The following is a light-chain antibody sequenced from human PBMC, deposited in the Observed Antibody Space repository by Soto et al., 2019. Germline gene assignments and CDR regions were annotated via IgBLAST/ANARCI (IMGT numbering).Light chain of an antibody. CDR1: QSVLYSSNNKNY. CDR2: WAS. CDR3: QQYYNTPLT. Sequence: IVVTQSPDSLSVSLGERATINCKSSQSVLYSSNNKNYLAWYQQKPGQPPKLLFYWASTRESGVPDRFSGSGSGTDFTLTISSLQAEDAAVYYCQQYYNTPLTFGGGTKVDIK. V-gene: IGKV4-1*01. J-gene: IGKJ4*01.